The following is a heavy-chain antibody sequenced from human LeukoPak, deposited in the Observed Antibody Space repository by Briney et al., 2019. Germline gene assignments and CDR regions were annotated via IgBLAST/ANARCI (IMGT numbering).Heavy chain of an antibody. D-gene: IGHD3-10*01. J-gene: IGHJ4*02. CDR2: INTDGSST. CDR1: GFTFSSYW. CDR3: ATDLRISMVRGVGY. Sequence: GGSLRLSCAASGFTFSSYWMHWVRQAPGKGLVWVSRINTDGSSTSYADSVKGRFTISRDNAKNTLYLQMNSLRAEDTAVYYCATDLRISMVRGVGYWGQGTLVTVSS. V-gene: IGHV3-74*01.